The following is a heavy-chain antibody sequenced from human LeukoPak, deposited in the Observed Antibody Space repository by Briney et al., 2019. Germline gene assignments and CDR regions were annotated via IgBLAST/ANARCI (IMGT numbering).Heavy chain of an antibody. Sequence: GGSLRLSCAASGFTFSSYAMSWVRQAPGKGLEWVSAISGSGGSTYSADSVKGRFTISRDNSKNTLYLQINSLRAEDTAVYYCAKDLDQQWLVRVLVYWGQGTLVTVSS. J-gene: IGHJ4*02. V-gene: IGHV3-23*01. CDR1: GFTFSSYA. CDR2: ISGSGGST. CDR3: AKDLDQQWLVRVLVY. D-gene: IGHD6-19*01.